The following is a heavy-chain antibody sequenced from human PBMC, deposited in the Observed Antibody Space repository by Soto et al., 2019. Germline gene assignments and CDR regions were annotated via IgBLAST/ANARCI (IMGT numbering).Heavy chain of an antibody. CDR1: GYTFTSYA. D-gene: IGHD6-25*01. V-gene: IGHV1-3*05. CDR2: INAGNGNT. CDR3: ARDQRIAFDY. J-gene: IGHJ4*02. Sequence: QVQLVQSGAEEKKPGASVKVSCKASGYTFTSYAMSWVRQAPGQRLEWMGGINAGNGNTKYSEKFQGRVTITRDTAESTAYMELSSLRSEDTAVYYCARDQRIAFDYWGQGTLVTVSS.